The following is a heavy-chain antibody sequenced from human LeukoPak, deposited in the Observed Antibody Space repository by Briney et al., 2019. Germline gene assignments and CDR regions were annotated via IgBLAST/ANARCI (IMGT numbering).Heavy chain of an antibody. D-gene: IGHD6-19*01. CDR1: GGSFSSYA. CDR2: IIPMFGTT. CDR3: ARERGIWAVAVGYGLAFDI. V-gene: IGHV1-69*01. J-gene: IGHJ3*02. Sequence: SVKVSCKASGGSFSSYAISWVRQAPGQGLAWMGGIIPMFGTTNYAQKFQGRVTVTADESTGTAYMKLSSLRSEDTAVYYCARERGIWAVAVGYGLAFDIWGQGTMVTVSS.